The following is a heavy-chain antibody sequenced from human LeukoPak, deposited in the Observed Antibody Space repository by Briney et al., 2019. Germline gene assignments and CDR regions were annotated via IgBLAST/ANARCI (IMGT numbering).Heavy chain of an antibody. CDR2: IIPIFGTA. V-gene: IGHV1-69*13. CDR1: GYTFTGYY. J-gene: IGHJ4*02. Sequence: GASVKVSCKASGYTFTGYYMHWVRQAPGQGLEWMGGIIPIFGTANYAQKFQGRVTITADESTSTAYMELSSLRSEDTAVYYCARCTSGYDLHFDYWGQGTLVTVSS. D-gene: IGHD5-12*01. CDR3: ARCTSGYDLHFDY.